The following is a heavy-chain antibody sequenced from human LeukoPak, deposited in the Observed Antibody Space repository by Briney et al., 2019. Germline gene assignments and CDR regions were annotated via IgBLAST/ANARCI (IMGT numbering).Heavy chain of an antibody. Sequence: GGSLRLSCAASGFTFNSYGMHWVRQAPGKGLEWVAFIRYDGSNKYYADSVKGRFTISRGNSKNTLYLQMNSLRAEDTAVYYCAKDSRDYGYYFDYWGQGTLVTVSS. CDR2: IRYDGSNK. CDR1: GFTFNSYG. CDR3: AKDSRDYGYYFDY. V-gene: IGHV3-30*02. J-gene: IGHJ4*02. D-gene: IGHD4-17*01.